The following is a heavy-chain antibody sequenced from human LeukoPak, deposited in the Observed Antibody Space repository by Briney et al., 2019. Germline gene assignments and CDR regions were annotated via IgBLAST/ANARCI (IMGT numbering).Heavy chain of an antibody. D-gene: IGHD1-20*01. CDR3: ARGAHNWNEGYDAFDI. J-gene: IGHJ3*02. CDR2: IYTSGST. Sequence: PSETLSLTCTVSGGSISSSSYYWGWLRQPAGKGLEWIGRIYTSGSTNYNPSLKSRVTMSVDTSKNQFSLKLSSVTAADTAVYYCARGAHNWNEGYDAFDIWGQGTMVTVSS. CDR1: GGSISSSSYY. V-gene: IGHV4-61*02.